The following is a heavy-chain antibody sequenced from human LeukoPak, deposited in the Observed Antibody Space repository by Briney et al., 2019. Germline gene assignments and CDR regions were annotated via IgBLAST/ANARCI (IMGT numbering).Heavy chain of an antibody. J-gene: IGHJ4*02. V-gene: IGHV4-59*08. CDR3: ARNTRSRYCSGGSCYAVDY. D-gene: IGHD2-15*01. CDR1: GGSISSYY. Sequence: SETLSLTCTVSGGSISSYYWSWIRQPPGKGLEWIGYIYYSGSTNYNPSLKSRVTISVDTSKNQFSLKLSSVTAADTAVYYCARNTRSRYCSGGSCYAVDYWGQGTLVTVSS. CDR2: IYYSGST.